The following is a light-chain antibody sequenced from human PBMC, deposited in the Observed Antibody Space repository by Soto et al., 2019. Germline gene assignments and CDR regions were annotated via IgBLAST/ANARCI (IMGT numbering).Light chain of an antibody. CDR3: HQYNNWPPYT. J-gene: IGKJ2*01. CDR1: QSVSSD. CDR2: GAS. V-gene: IGKV3-15*01. Sequence: EIVMTQSPDTLSVSPGERVTLSCRARQSVSSDLAWYQQKPGQAPRLLIYGASTRATDIAARFSGSGSGTEFTLTISSLQPEDFAVYYCHQYNNWPPYTFGQGTKLEIK.